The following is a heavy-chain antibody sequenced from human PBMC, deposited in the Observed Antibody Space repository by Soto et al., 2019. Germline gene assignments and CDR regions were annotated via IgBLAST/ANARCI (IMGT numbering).Heavy chain of an antibody. CDR3: AHRRAYYDILTGYYLMGWFDP. CDR1: GFSLSTSGVG. Sequence: QITLKESGPPLVKPTQTLTLTCTFSGFSLSTSGVGVGWIRQPPGKALEWLALIYWDDDKRYSPSLKSRLTITKDTSKNQVVLTMTNMDPVDTATYYCAHRRAYYDILTGYYLMGWFDPWGQGTLVTVSS. D-gene: IGHD3-9*01. J-gene: IGHJ5*02. V-gene: IGHV2-5*02. CDR2: IYWDDDK.